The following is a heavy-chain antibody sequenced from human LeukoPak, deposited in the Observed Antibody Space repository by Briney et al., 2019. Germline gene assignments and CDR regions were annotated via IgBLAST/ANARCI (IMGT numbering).Heavy chain of an antibody. Sequence: GGSLRLSCAASGFTFSSYWMSWVRQAPGKGLEWVSSISSSSSYIYYADSVKGRFTISRDNAKNSLYLQMNSLRAEDTAVYYCARSAPSSGWYGGGYYFDYWGQGTLVTVSS. J-gene: IGHJ4*02. CDR3: ARSAPSSGWYGGGYYFDY. CDR1: GFTFSSYW. V-gene: IGHV3-21*01. CDR2: ISSSSSYI. D-gene: IGHD6-19*01.